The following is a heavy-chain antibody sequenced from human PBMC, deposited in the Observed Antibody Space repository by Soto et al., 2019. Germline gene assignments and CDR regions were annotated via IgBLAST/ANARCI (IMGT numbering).Heavy chain of an antibody. J-gene: IGHJ3*01. CDR2: IHSDGSST. CDR1: GFTFSYYW. D-gene: IGHD2-21*02. Sequence: EVQLVESEGGLVQPGESRRLSCAASGFTFSYYWMHWVRQAQGQGLVWVSRIHSDGSSTTYADSVKGRFPISRDNAKNTVDLQMNSLRAEDTAVYYCARGDRGAFDLWGQGTMVTVSS. V-gene: IGHV3-74*01. CDR3: ARGDRGAFDL.